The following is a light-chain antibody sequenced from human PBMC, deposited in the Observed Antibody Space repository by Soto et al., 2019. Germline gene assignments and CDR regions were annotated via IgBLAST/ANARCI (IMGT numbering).Light chain of an antibody. CDR3: SSYTKSSTLYV. CDR1: SSDVGGYNY. J-gene: IGLJ1*01. V-gene: IGLV2-14*01. Sequence: QSALTQPASVSASPGQSITISCTGTSSDVGGYNYVSWYQQQPGKAPKLMIYDVSHRPSGVSNRFAGSKSGNTASLTISGLQAEDEADYYCSSYTKSSTLYVFGTGTQLTVL. CDR2: DVS.